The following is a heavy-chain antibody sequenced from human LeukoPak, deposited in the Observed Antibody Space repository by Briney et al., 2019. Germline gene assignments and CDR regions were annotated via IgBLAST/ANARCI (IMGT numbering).Heavy chain of an antibody. Sequence: GAPRLSCAASGFTFSSYIMNWVRQAPGKGLEWVSSISSSSSYIYYADSVRGRFTISRDNTKNSLYLQMNSLRAEDTAVYYCAELGITMIGGVWGKGTTVTISS. CDR1: GFTFSSYI. CDR3: AELGITMIGGV. V-gene: IGHV3-21*01. CDR2: ISSSSSYI. J-gene: IGHJ6*04. D-gene: IGHD3-10*02.